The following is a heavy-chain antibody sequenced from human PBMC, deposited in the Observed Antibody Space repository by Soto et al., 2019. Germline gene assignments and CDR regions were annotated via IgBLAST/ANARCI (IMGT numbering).Heavy chain of an antibody. V-gene: IGHV1-58*01. Sequence: QMLLVQSGPEVKKPGTSVKVSCMASGFNFGSSAVQWVRQARGQPLEWVGWINVASRGTLYAREFQDRLTITRDMLTGTVYMELTSLRSKDTAVYYCAAHRDVATTGHWYYDVWGRGTLVTVSS. CDR2: INVASRGT. CDR1: GFNFGSSA. J-gene: IGHJ2*01. CDR3: AAHRDVATTGHWYYDV. D-gene: IGHD1-26*01.